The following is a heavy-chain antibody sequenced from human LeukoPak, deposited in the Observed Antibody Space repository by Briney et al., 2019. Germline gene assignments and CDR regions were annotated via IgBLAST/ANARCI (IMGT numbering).Heavy chain of an antibody. CDR3: ARAFTYRSGGSCYNDAFDI. CDR1: GGSISSYY. D-gene: IGHD2-15*01. Sequence: SETLSLTCTVSGGSISSYYWSWIRQPPGKGLEWIGYIYYSGSTNYNPSLKSRVTISVDTSKNPFSLKLSSVTAADTAVYYCARAFTYRSGGSCYNDAFDIWGQGTMVTVSS. J-gene: IGHJ3*02. V-gene: IGHV4-59*01. CDR2: IYYSGST.